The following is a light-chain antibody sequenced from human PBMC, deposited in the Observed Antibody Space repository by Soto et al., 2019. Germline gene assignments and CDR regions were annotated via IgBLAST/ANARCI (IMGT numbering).Light chain of an antibody. J-gene: IGKJ3*01. V-gene: IGKV3-11*01. CDR3: QQRSNWPTS. CDR1: QSVSSY. CDR2: DAS. Sequence: EIVVTQSPATMSLSPGERATLACTASQSVSSYLSWSQQKPGQAPRLLIYDASNRATGIPGRFSGSGSGTDFTLTIRSLEPEDFAVYSCQQRSNWPTSFGPGTTVDI.